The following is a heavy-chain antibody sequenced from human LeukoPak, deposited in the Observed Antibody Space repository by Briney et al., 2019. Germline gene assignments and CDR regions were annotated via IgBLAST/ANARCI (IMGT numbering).Heavy chain of an antibody. V-gene: IGHV4-30-2*01. D-gene: IGHD5-12*01. CDR1: GGSISSGGYS. J-gene: IGHJ4*02. CDR2: IYHSGST. CDR3: ARARSATYFDY. Sequence: PQTLSLTCAVSGGSISSGGYSWSWIRQPPGKGLEWIGYIYHSGSTYYNPSLKSRVTISVDRSKNQFSLKLSSVTAADTAVYYCARARSATYFDYWGQGTLVTVSS.